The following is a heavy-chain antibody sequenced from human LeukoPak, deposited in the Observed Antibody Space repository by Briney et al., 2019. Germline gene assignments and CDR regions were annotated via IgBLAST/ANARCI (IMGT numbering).Heavy chain of an antibody. CDR2: IDYRGGT. D-gene: IGHD2-2*01. J-gene: IGHJ6*02. Sequence: SDTLTLTCNVSGDSISRYYWSWMRQPPGKGLEWMGDIDYRGGTIYNPSLKSRVTISVGTSKDQFSLKLSSVTAADTAVYYCARAPGYCSSTSCYAYYYYYGMVVWGQGTKVTVSS. V-gene: IGHV4-59*07. CDR1: GDSISRYY. CDR3: ARAPGYCSSTSCYAYYYYYGMVV.